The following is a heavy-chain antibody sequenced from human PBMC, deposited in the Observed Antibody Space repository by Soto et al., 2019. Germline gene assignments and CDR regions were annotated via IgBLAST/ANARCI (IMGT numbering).Heavy chain of an antibody. Sequence: QVQLQQWGAGLLKPSETLSLTCAVYGGSFSGYYWSWVRQPPGKGLEWIGEIHHSGNTNYNPSLKSRVTISVDTSKNPFSMKLSSVTAAASAVYYCANYMDVWGNGTTVTVSS. CDR3: ANYMDV. J-gene: IGHJ6*03. CDR1: GGSFSGYY. CDR2: IHHSGNT. V-gene: IGHV4-34*01.